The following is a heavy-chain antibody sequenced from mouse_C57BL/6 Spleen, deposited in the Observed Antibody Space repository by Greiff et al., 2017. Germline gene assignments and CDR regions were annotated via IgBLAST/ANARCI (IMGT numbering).Heavy chain of an antibody. CDR2: IDPSDSYT. CDR1: GYTFTSYW. J-gene: IGHJ1*03. V-gene: IGHV1-50*01. CDR3: ARRGYGSSHWYFDV. Sequence: VHLVESGAELVKPGASVTLSCKASGYTFTSYWMQWVKQRPGQGLEWIGEIDPSDSYTNYNQKFKGKATLTVDTSTSTAYMQLSSLTSEDSAVYYCARRGYGSSHWYFDVWGTGTTVTVSS. D-gene: IGHD1-1*01.